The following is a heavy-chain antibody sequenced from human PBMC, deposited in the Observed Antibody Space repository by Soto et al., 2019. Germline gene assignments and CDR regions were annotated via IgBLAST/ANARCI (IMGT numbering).Heavy chain of an antibody. CDR1: GYTFTSYY. CDR2: INPSGGST. J-gene: IGHJ6*03. D-gene: IGHD6-6*01. Sequence: QVQLVQSGAEVKKPGASVTVSCKASGYTFTSYYIHWVRQAPGQGLEWMGIINPSGGSTNYEQKFQGRVTMTRDTSTSTVYMEVSGRMSEDTAVYYCATDQEPSTLDYDYNYLDVWGKGTTVTVSS. CDR3: ATDQEPSTLDYDYNYLDV. V-gene: IGHV1-46*03.